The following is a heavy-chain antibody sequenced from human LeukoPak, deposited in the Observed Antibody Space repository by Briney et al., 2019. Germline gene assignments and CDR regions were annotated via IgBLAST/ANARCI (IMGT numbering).Heavy chain of an antibody. J-gene: IGHJ4*02. V-gene: IGHV4-31*03. CDR1: GDSIDSGSYY. CDR2: IHYSGTT. CDR3: ATSARGYLFDY. Sequence: SETLSLTCTVSGDSIDSGSYYRTWIRQHPGKGLEWIGYIHYSGTTYYNPSLKSRLTVSVDTSKSQFSLELTSVTAADTAIYYCATSARGYLFDYWGPGTLVTVSS. D-gene: IGHD5-12*01.